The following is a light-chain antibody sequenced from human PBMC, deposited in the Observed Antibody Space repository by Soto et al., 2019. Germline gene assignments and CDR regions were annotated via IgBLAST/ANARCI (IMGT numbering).Light chain of an antibody. CDR2: CAS. V-gene: IGKV3-15*01. Sequence: ELGMTQSPATMSVSPGDRVTLSCRASQSVSSTLACYQQKVGQAPRLLIYCASTRATGIPARFSVSGAGTEFSLTISSLQSEDFAVYYCQQYNNWPPWTFGQGTKVEI. CDR1: QSVSST. CDR3: QQYNNWPPWT. J-gene: IGKJ1*01.